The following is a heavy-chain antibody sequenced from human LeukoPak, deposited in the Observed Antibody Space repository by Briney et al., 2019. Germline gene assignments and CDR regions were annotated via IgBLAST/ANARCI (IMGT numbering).Heavy chain of an antibody. D-gene: IGHD6-6*01. CDR2: FDPEDGET. V-gene: IGHV1-24*01. J-gene: IGHJ1*01. CDR3: ATGPLGQLVARDEYFQH. CDR1: GYTLTELS. Sequence: ASGKLSCKVSGYTLTELSMHWVRQAPGKGLEWMGGFDPEDGETIYAQKFQGRVTMTEDTSTDTAYMELSSLRSEDTAVYYCATGPLGQLVARDEYFQHWGQGTLVTVSS.